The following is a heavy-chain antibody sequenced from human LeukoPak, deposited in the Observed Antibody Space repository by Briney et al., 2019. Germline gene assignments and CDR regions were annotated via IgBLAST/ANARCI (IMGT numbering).Heavy chain of an antibody. Sequence: GGSLRLSCAASGFTFSTYEMNWVRQAPGKGLEWVSFISSSGSTIYYADSVKGRFTISRDNAKNSLYLQMNSLRAEDTAVYYCARNDYYGHYYFYYWGQGTLVTVSS. V-gene: IGHV3-48*03. D-gene: IGHD3-10*01. CDR3: ARNDYYGHYYFYY. J-gene: IGHJ4*02. CDR2: ISSSGSTI. CDR1: GFTFSTYE.